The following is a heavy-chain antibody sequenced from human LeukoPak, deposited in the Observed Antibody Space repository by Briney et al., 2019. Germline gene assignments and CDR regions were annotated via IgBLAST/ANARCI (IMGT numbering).Heavy chain of an antibody. V-gene: IGHV3-23*01. Sequence: PGGSLRLSCAASGFTFSSYAMSWVRQAPGKGLEWVSGISGSGGSTYYADSVKGRFTISRDNSKNTLYLQMNSLRAEDTAVYYCAKRSGYDYWYFDYWGQGTLVTVSP. CDR3: AKRSGYDYWYFDY. CDR2: ISGSGGST. CDR1: GFTFSSYA. D-gene: IGHD5-12*01. J-gene: IGHJ4*02.